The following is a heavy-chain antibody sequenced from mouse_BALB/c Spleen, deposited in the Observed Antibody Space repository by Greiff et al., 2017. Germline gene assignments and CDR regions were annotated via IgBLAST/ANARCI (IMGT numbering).Heavy chain of an antibody. CDR2: IDPANGNT. CDR1: GFNIKDTY. CDR3: ARGTNPYYFDY. V-gene: IGHV14-3*02. Sequence: VQLQQSGAELVKPGASVKLSCTASGFNIKDTYMHWVKQRPEQGLEWIGRIDPANGNTKYDPKFPGKATITADTSSNTAYLQLSSLTSEDTAVYYCARGTNPYYFDYWGQGTTLTVSS. D-gene: IGHD1-3*01. J-gene: IGHJ2*01.